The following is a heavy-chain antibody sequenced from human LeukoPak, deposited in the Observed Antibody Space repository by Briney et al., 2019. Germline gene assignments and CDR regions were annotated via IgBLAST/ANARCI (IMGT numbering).Heavy chain of an antibody. CDR2: IYYSGST. J-gene: IGHJ4*02. Sequence: SETLSLTCTVSGGSISSYYWSWIRQPPGKGLEWIGSIYYSGSTYYNPSLKSRVTIPVDTSKNQFSLKLNSATATDTAVYYCARHYGPWGQGTLVTVSS. D-gene: IGHD3-10*01. V-gene: IGHV4-59*08. CDR3: ARHYGP. CDR1: GGSISSYY.